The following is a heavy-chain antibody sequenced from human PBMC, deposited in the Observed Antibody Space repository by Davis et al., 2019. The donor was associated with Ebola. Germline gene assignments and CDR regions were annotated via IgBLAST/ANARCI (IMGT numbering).Heavy chain of an antibody. J-gene: IGHJ6*03. Sequence: GESLKISCKGSGYSFTSYWIGWVRQMPGKGLEWMGIIYPGDSDTRYSPSFQGQVTISADKSISTAYLQWSSLKASDTAMYYCARQGIAAADPKGYYYYMDVWGKGTTVTVSS. V-gene: IGHV5-51*01. CDR3: ARQGIAAADPKGYYYYMDV. CDR2: IYPGDSDT. CDR1: GYSFTSYW. D-gene: IGHD6-13*01.